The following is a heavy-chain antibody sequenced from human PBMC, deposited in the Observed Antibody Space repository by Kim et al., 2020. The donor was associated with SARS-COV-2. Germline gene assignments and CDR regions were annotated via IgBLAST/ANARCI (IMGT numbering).Heavy chain of an antibody. J-gene: IGHJ4*02. Sequence: YPSGRTSYNPSLQHRVTMSVDMSKNQFSLKLSSVAAAGTAVYYCASALGHWGQGTLVTVSS. CDR3: ASALGH. D-gene: IGHD3-16*02. V-gene: IGHV4-4*07. CDR2: YPSGRT.